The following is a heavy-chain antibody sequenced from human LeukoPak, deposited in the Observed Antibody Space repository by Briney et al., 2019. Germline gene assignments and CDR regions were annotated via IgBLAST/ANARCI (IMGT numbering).Heavy chain of an antibody. J-gene: IGHJ6*03. V-gene: IGHV4-59*01. CDR1: GGSISSYY. D-gene: IGHD3-10*01. Sequence: SETLSLTCTVSGGSISSYYWSWIRQPPGKGLEWIGNIYYSGSTNYNPSLKSRVTISVDTSKNQFSLKLSSVTAADTAVYYCARGVYGSGSYWGYYYYYMDVWGKGTTVTISS. CDR3: ARGVYGSGSYWGYYYYYMDV. CDR2: IYYSGST.